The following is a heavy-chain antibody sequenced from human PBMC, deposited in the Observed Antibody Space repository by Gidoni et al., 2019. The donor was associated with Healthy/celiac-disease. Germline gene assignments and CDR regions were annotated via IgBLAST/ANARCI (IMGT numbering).Heavy chain of an antibody. J-gene: IGHJ5*02. D-gene: IGHD3-16*01. CDR1: GGSISSYY. CDR3: ARGGVLQGWWFDSLGSAPNWFDP. CDR2: IYYSGST. Sequence: QVQLQESGPGLVKPSETLSLTCTVPGGSISSYYWSWIRQPPGKGLEWIGYIYYSGSTNYNPSLKSRVTISVDTSKNQFSLKLSSVTAADTAVYYCARGGVLQGWWFDSLGSAPNWFDPWGQGTLVTVSS. V-gene: IGHV4-59*01.